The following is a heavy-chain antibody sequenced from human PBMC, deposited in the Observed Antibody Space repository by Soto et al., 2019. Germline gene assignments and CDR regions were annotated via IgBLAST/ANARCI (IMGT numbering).Heavy chain of an antibody. Sequence: QVQLVQSGAEVKKPGASVKVSCKASGYRFIDYFMHWVRQAPGQGLEWMGWINPTSGGTSCAQNFQNRVTMTRDTSISTGYMELRRLRSDDTAVYYCARGPRNYFDSSGYSPLEYWGQGTLVTVSS. V-gene: IGHV1-2*02. CDR3: ARGPRNYFDSSGYSPLEY. CDR2: INPTSGGT. D-gene: IGHD3-22*01. J-gene: IGHJ4*02. CDR1: GYRFIDYF.